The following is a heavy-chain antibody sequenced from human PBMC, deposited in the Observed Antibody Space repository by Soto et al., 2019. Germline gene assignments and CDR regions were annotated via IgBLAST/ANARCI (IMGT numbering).Heavy chain of an antibody. D-gene: IGHD6-13*01. V-gene: IGHV1-69*01. CDR1: GGTFTSIA. Sequence: QVHLVQSLAEVKKPGSSVKVSCKASGGTFTSIAFSWVRQAPGQGLEWVGGIIPVLGTPNYAQKFQARVTIASDASTTTVHMELISLRSDDTAVYYCASSAGLEHILNYYGLNVWGQGTTVTV. CDR3: ASSAGLEHILNYYGLNV. CDR2: IIPVLGTP. J-gene: IGHJ6*02.